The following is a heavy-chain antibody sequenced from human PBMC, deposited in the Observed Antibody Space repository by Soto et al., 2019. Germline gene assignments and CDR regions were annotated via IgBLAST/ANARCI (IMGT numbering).Heavy chain of an antibody. CDR3: VRSVHF. CDR1: GFSFSSYA. J-gene: IGHJ4*02. D-gene: IGHD3-10*02. V-gene: IGHV3-23*03. Sequence: EVQLLESGGGLVQPGGSLRLSCAASGFSFSSYAMSWVRQAPGKGLEWVSVMYSNGTTSYADSVKGRFTVSRDRNTLYLQMNSLRAEDTAVYYCVRSVHFWGQGTLVTVSS. CDR2: MYSNGTT.